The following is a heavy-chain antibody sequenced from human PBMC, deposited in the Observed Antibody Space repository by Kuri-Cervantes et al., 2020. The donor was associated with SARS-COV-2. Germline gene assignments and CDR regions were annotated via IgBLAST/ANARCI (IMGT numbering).Heavy chain of an antibody. CDR3: ARAPPAHSSWYGHRAEDYYYYGMDV. CDR2: IKQDGSEK. Sequence: GESLKISCAASGFTFSSSWMSWVRQAPGKGLEWVANIKQDGSEKYYVDSVKGRFSISRDNAKNSLYLQVNSLRAEDTAVYYCARAPPAHSSWYGHRAEDYYYYGMDVWGQGTTVTVSS. D-gene: IGHD6-13*01. V-gene: IGHV3-7*01. J-gene: IGHJ6*02. CDR1: GFTFSSSW.